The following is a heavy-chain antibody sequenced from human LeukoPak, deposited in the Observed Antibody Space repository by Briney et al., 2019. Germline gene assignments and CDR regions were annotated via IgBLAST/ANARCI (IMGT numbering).Heavy chain of an antibody. CDR2: MNPNSGNT. Sequence: ASVKVSCKASGYTFTSYDINWERQATGQGLEWMGWMNPNSGNTGYAQKFQGRVTMTRNACISTAYMELSSLRSEDTAVYYCARGNQGSYYQGDDYWGQGTLVTVSS. V-gene: IGHV1-8*01. D-gene: IGHD3-10*01. CDR1: GYTFTSYD. J-gene: IGHJ4*02. CDR3: ARGNQGSYYQGDDY.